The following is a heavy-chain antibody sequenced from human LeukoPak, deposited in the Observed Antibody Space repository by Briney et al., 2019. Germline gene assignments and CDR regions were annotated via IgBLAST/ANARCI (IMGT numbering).Heavy chain of an antibody. CDR1: GFTVSSNY. Sequence: GSLRLSCAASGFTVSSNYMSWIRQPPGKGLEWIGYIYYSGSTNYNPSLKSRVTISVDTSKNQFSLKLSSMTAADTAVYYCARDIGDGYNGDYFDYWGQGTLVTVSS. CDR2: IYYSGST. V-gene: IGHV4-59*02. D-gene: IGHD5-24*01. J-gene: IGHJ4*02. CDR3: ARDIGDGYNGDYFDY.